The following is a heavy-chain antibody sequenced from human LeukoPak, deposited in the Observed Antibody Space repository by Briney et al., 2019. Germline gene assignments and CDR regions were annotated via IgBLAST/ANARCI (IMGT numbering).Heavy chain of an antibody. CDR3: ARLSGVGATRGYYYYGMDV. V-gene: IGHV4-59*08. J-gene: IGHJ6*02. CDR2: IYYSGST. Sequence: TSETLSLTCTVSGGSISSYYWSWIRQPPGKGLEWIGYIYYSGSTNYNPSLKSRVTISVDTSKNQFSLKLSSVTAADTAVYYCARLSGVGATRGYYYYGMDVWGQGTTVTVSS. CDR1: GGSISSYY. D-gene: IGHD1-26*01.